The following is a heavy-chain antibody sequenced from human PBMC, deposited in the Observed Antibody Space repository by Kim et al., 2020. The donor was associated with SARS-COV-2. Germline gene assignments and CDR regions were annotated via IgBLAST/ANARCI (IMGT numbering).Heavy chain of an antibody. J-gene: IGHJ3*02. CDR2: TYYRSKWYN. D-gene: IGHD6-19*01. CDR3: ARAPGGKSIAVAGTSSGAFDI. CDR1: GDSVSSNSAA. V-gene: IGHV6-1*01. Sequence: SQTLSLTCAISGDSVSSNSAAWNWIRQSPSRGLEWLGRTYYRSKWYNDYAVSVKSRITINPDTSKNQFSLQLNSVTPEDTAVYYCARAPGGKSIAVAGTSSGAFDIWGQGTMVTVSS.